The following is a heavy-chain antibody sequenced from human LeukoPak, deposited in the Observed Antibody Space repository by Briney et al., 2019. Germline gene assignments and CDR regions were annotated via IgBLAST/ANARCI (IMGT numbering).Heavy chain of an antibody. CDR3: GRDQGLGVRSSGYYWTTPFDY. Sequence: SETLSLTCTVSGGSISSYYWSWIRQPAGKGLEWIGRIYTSGSTNYNPSLKGRVTMSVDTSKNQFSLKLSSVTAADTAVYYCGRDQGLGVRSSGYYWTTPFDYWGQGTLVTVSS. V-gene: IGHV4-4*07. CDR2: IYTSGST. J-gene: IGHJ4*02. D-gene: IGHD3-22*01. CDR1: GGSISSYY.